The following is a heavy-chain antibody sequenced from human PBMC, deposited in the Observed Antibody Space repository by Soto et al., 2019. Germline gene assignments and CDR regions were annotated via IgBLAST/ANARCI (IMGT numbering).Heavy chain of an antibody. CDR3: ARSEWSANTDWFDP. V-gene: IGHV2-5*02. Sequence: QITLKESGPTLVKPTQTLTLTCTFSGFSLSTSGVGVGWIRQPPGKAPEWLALIYWDDDKRYSPSLKSRLTITKDTSKNQVVLQMTNIDPVDTATYYCARSEWSANTDWFDPWGQGILVIVSS. CDR2: IYWDDDK. D-gene: IGHD3-3*01. J-gene: IGHJ5*02. CDR1: GFSLSTSGVG.